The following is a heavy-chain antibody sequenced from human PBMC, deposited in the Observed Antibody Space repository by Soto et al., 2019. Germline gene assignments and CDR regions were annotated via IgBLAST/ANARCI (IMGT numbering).Heavy chain of an antibody. J-gene: IGHJ5*02. CDR3: ARDGITMIEKEKHNWFDP. D-gene: IGHD3-22*01. Sequence: SETLSLTCAVSGGSISSSNWWSWVRQPPGKGLEWIGEIYHSGSTNYNPSLKSRVTISVDKSKNQFSLKLSSVTAADTAVYYCARDGITMIEKEKHNWFDPWGQGTLVTVSS. CDR1: GGSISSSNW. V-gene: IGHV4-4*02. CDR2: IYHSGST.